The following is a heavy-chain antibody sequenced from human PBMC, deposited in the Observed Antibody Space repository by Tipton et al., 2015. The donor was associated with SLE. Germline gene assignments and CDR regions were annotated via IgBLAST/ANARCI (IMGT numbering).Heavy chain of an antibody. CDR1: GDSIGSGSYY. V-gene: IGHV4-61*09. D-gene: IGHD5-24*01. CDR3: ARALNNGWRLGDRFDP. Sequence: LRLSCSVSGDSIGSGSYYWNWIRQPAGKGLEWIGHIHTSGATNNNPSLKSRVTISLDTSKNQFSLKLSSVTAADTAVYYCARALNNGWRLGDRFDPWGQGTLVTVSS. J-gene: IGHJ5*02. CDR2: IHTSGAT.